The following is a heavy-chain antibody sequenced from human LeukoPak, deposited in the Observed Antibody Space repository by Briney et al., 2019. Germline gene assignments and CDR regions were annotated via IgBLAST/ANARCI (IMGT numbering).Heavy chain of an antibody. CDR1: GGSISSGSYY. J-gene: IGHJ4*02. CDR2: IHTSGNP. V-gene: IGHV4-61*02. Sequence: PSQTLSLTCTVSGGSISSGSYYWSWIRQPAGKGLEWIGRIHTSGNPNYNPSLKSRVTISVDTSKNQFSLQLNSVTAADTAVYYCARNGYGSGSSYWGQGTLVTVSS. D-gene: IGHD3-10*01. CDR3: ARNGYGSGSSY.